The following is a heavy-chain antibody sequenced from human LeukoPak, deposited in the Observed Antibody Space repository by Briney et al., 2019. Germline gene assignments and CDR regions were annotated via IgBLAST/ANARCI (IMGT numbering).Heavy chain of an antibody. CDR1: GGTFSSYA. CDR3: ATDSSSGWPVYSY. D-gene: IGHD6-19*01. J-gene: IGHJ4*02. V-gene: IGHV1-69*13. Sequence: ASVEVSCKASGGTFSSYAISWVRQAPGQGLEWMGGIIPIFGTANYAQKFQGRVTITADESTSTAYMELSSLRSEDTAVYYCATDSSSGWPVYSYWGQGTLVTVSS. CDR2: IIPIFGTA.